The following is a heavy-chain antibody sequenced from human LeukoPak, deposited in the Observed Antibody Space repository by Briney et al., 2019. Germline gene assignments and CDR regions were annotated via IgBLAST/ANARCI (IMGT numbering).Heavy chain of an antibody. J-gene: IGHJ5*02. Sequence: PSETLSLTRAVYGGSFSGYYWSWIRQPPGKGLEWIGEINHSGSTNYNPSLKSRVTISVDTSKNQFSLKLSSVTAADTAVYYCARIYITMVRGVITKNWFDPWGQGTLVTVSS. CDR3: ARIYITMVRGVITKNWFDP. CDR2: INHSGST. V-gene: IGHV4-34*01. CDR1: GGSFSGYY. D-gene: IGHD3-10*01.